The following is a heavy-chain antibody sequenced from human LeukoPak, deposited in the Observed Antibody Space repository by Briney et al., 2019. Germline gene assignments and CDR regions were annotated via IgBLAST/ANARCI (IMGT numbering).Heavy chain of an antibody. CDR2: IYYSGNT. CDR1: GGSISSSY. V-gene: IGHV4-59*01. J-gene: IGHJ5*02. Sequence: SETLSLTCTVSGGSISSSYWSWIRQPPGKGLEWIGYIYYSGNTNYNPSLKSRLTVSVDTSKNQFSLRLSSVTAADTAVYYCARGPSGSYGFRFDPWGQGTLVTVSS. D-gene: IGHD1-26*01. CDR3: ARGPSGSYGFRFDP.